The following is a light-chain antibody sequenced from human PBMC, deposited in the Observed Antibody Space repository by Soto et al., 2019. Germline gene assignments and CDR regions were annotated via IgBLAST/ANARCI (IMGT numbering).Light chain of an antibody. CDR1: QSISSY. Sequence: DIPMTQSPSSLSASVGDRVTITCRASQSISSYLNWYQQQPGQAPKLLIYAASSLQSGVPSRFSGSGSGTDFTITISSLQPEDFATYYCQQSYSTPLTFGGGTKVEIK. V-gene: IGKV1-39*01. CDR2: AAS. J-gene: IGKJ4*01. CDR3: QQSYSTPLT.